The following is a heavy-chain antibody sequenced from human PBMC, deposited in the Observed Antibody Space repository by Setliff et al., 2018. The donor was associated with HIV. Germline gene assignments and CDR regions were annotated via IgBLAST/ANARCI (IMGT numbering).Heavy chain of an antibody. CDR1: AGAITNYY. V-gene: IGHV4-4*07. CDR3: ARCPSNHMTEAGKKTIYYHYMDV. D-gene: IGHD6-13*01. J-gene: IGHJ6*03. CDR2: VHFSGTT. Sequence: ASETLSLTCTVSAGAITNYYWNWIRQAAGKGLEWIGRVHFSGTTTIYNPSLKSRVTMSVDRSKKQFSLRLTSVTAADTALYYCARCPSNHMTEAGKKTIYYHYMDVWGKGTTVTVSS.